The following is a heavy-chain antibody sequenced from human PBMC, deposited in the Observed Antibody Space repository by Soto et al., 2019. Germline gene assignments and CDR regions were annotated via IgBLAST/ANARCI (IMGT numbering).Heavy chain of an antibody. D-gene: IGHD5-18*01. J-gene: IGHJ4*02. CDR2: IIPIFGTA. CDR3: ARVKSTAMAPIDY. Sequence: GASVKVSCKASGGTSSSYAISWVRQAPGQGLEWMGGIIPIFGTANYAQKFQGRVTITADESTSTAYMELSSLRSEDTAVYYCARVKSTAMAPIDYWGQGTLVTVSS. V-gene: IGHV1-69*13. CDR1: GGTSSSYA.